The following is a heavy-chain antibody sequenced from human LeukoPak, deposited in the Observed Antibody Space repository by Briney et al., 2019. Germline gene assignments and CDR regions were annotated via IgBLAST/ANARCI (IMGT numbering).Heavy chain of an antibody. J-gene: IGHJ3*02. D-gene: IGHD2-2*02. Sequence: SETLSLTCTVSGGSISSYYWSWIRQPAGKGLEWIGRIYTSGSTNYNPSLKSRVTISVDTSKNQFSLKLSSVTAADTAVYYCASIVVVPAAIPGAFDIWGQGTMVTVSS. CDR3: ASIVVVPAAIPGAFDI. CDR1: GGSISSYY. V-gene: IGHV4-4*07. CDR2: IYTSGST.